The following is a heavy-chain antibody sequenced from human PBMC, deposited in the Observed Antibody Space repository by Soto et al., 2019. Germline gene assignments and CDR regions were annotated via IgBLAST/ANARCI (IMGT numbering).Heavy chain of an antibody. Sequence: PGGSLRLSCAASGFTFSSYSMNWVRQAPGKGLEWVSSISSSSSYIYYADSVKGRFTISRDNAKNSLYLQMNSLRAEDTAVYYCARGSVATTYDAFDIWGQGTMVTVSS. D-gene: IGHD5-12*01. J-gene: IGHJ3*02. V-gene: IGHV3-21*01. CDR2: ISSSSSYI. CDR1: GFTFSSYS. CDR3: ARGSVATTYDAFDI.